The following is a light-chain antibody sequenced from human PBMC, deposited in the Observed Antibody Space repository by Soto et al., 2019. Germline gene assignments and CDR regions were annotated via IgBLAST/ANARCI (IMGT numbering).Light chain of an antibody. CDR2: DVS. CDR1: QSISSW. Sequence: DIQMTQSPPTLSASVGDRVTITCRASQSISSWLAWYQQRPGKAPNLLIYDVSSLESGVPLRFSGSGSGTEFTLTISSLQPDDFATYYCQQYTNYPWTFGQGTKVEIK. V-gene: IGKV1-5*01. CDR3: QQYTNYPWT. J-gene: IGKJ1*01.